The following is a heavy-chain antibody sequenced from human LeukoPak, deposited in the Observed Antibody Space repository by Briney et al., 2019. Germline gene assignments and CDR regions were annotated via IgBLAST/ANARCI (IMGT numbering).Heavy chain of an antibody. CDR1: GFTFSSYD. CDR3: ARSLTKVRGYDY. V-gene: IGHV3-30*02. D-gene: IGHD3-10*01. Sequence: PGGSLRLSCTASGFTFSSYDIHWVHQAPGKGLEWVTFIQHDGNDEYRADSVKGRFTISRDNSKNTVYLQMNSLRIADTAVYYCARSLTKVRGYDYWGQGTLITVSS. CDR2: IQHDGNDE. J-gene: IGHJ4*02.